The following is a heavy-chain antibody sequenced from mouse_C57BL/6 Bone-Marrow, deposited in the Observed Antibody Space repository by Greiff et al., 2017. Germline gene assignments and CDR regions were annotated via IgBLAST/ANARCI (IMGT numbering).Heavy chain of an antibody. D-gene: IGHD2-3*01. CDR3: ARFGYSWYFDV. Sequence: QVQLQQSGAELVKPGASVKLSCKASGYTFTSYWMHWVKQRPGQGLEWIGMIHPNSGSTNYNEKFKSKATLTVDKSSSTAYMQLSSLTSGDSAVYYCARFGYSWYFDVWGTGTTVTVSS. V-gene: IGHV1-64*01. CDR2: IHPNSGST. CDR1: GYTFTSYW. J-gene: IGHJ1*03.